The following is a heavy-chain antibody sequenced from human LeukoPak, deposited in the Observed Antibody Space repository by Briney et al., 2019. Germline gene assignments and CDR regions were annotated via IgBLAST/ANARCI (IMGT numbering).Heavy chain of an antibody. CDR3: ARSAFHYDILTGYFDY. J-gene: IGHJ4*02. CDR2: IYTSGST. CDR1: GGSISSYY. D-gene: IGHD3-9*01. Sequence: SETLSLTCTVSGGSISSYYWSWIRQPAGKGLEWIGRIYTSGSTNYNPSLKSRVTMSVDTSKNQFSLKLSSVTAADTAVYYCARSAFHYDILTGYFDYWGQGTLVTVSS. V-gene: IGHV4-4*07.